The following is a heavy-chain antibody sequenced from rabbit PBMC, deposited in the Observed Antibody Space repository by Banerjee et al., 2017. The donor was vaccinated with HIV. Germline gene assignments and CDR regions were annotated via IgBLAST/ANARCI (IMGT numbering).Heavy chain of an antibody. Sequence: QEQLEESGGDLVKPEGSLTLTCTASGFSFSNKYVMCWVRQAPGKGLEWIGCINSSSRNVVYASWATGRFTISKTSSTTVTLQMTSLTAADTATYLCARDLAGVIGWSTRLDLWGPGTLVTVS. J-gene: IGHJ3*01. CDR1: GFSFSNKYV. CDR2: INSSSRNV. CDR3: ARDLAGVIGWSTRLDL. D-gene: IGHD4-1*01. V-gene: IGHV1S45*01.